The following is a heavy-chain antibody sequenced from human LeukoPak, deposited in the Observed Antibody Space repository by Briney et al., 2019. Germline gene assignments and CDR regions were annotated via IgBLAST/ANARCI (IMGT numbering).Heavy chain of an antibody. J-gene: IGHJ4*02. CDR1: GYSISSGYY. D-gene: IGHD3-22*01. CDR2: IYHSGST. Sequence: SETLSLTCTVSGYSISSGYYWGWIRQPPGKGLEWIGSIYHSGSTYYNPSLKSRVTISVATSKNQFSLKLSSVTAADTAVYYCARDRRYYDSSGYYNDYWGQGTLVTVSS. V-gene: IGHV4-38-2*02. CDR3: ARDRRYYDSSGYYNDY.